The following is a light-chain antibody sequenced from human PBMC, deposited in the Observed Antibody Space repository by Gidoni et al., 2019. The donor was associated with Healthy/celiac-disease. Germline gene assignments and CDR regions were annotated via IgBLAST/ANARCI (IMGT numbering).Light chain of an antibody. CDR2: TAS. CDR1: QRISSW. Sequence: DIQMTQSPSTLSASVGARVTIPCRASQRISSWWAWSQQQPGKAPQLPVYTASTLERWVPARFCGTGSATEFTLTISSRQPDDFATDYGQLYNSYGWTSGQATKVEIK. J-gene: IGKJ1*01. CDR3: QLYNSYGWT. V-gene: IGKV1-5*03.